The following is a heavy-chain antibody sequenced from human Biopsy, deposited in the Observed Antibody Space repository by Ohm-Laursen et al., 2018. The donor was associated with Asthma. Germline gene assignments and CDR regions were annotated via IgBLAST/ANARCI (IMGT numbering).Heavy chain of an antibody. CDR2: MYHSGRT. D-gene: IGHD3-22*01. CDR1: GGSVSSGNNS. V-gene: IGHV4-30-2*01. CDR3: ARGDSSNWSHYYFDY. J-gene: IGHJ4*02. Sequence: SDTLSLTCAVSGGSVSSGNNSWTWIRQPPGKGLEWIGYMYHSGRTYYNPSLKSRVNISVDKSKNQFSLKVNSVTAADTAVYYCARGDSSNWSHYYFDYWGQGTLVTVSS.